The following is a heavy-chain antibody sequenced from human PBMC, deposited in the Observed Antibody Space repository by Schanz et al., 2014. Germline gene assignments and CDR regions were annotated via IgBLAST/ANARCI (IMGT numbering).Heavy chain of an antibody. CDR1: GFTFSSYA. D-gene: IGHD3-10*01. CDR2: IGNGGVTI. CDR3: ARIGGSVFDY. V-gene: IGHV3-48*03. J-gene: IGHJ4*02. Sequence: ERLVESGGGVVQPGRSLRLSCAASGFTFSSYALHWVRQPPGRGLEWVSYIGNGGVTIYYADSVKGRFTISRDNSKNSLYLQMNSLRAEDTAVYYCARIGGSVFDYWAQGTLVTVSS.